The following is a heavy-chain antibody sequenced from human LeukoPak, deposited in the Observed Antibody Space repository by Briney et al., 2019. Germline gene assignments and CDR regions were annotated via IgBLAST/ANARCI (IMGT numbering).Heavy chain of an antibody. J-gene: IGHJ4*02. CDR3: ARVGVWFHLDY. CDR1: GFSFSTYW. V-gene: IGHV3-7*01. CDR2: IKQDGRDI. D-gene: IGHD3-10*01. Sequence: GGSLRLSCAASGFSFSTYWMSWVRQAPGKGLEGGANIKQDGRDIKYVHSVKGRFTISRDNAKNSLYLHLNSMRAEDTAVYYCARVGVWFHLDYWGQGALVTVSS.